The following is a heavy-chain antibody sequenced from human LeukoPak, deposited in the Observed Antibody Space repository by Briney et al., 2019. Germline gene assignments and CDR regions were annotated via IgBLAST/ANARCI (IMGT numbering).Heavy chain of an antibody. D-gene: IGHD6-13*01. V-gene: IGHV3-30*18. CDR1: GFTFSSYG. CDR2: ISYDGSNK. Sequence: GGSLRLSCAASGFTFSSYGMHWVRQAPGKGLEWVAVISYDGSNKYYADSVKGRFTISRDNSKNTLYLQMNSLRAEDTAVYYCAKDKSSSWDLYFDYWGQGTLVTVSS. CDR3: AKDKSSSWDLYFDY. J-gene: IGHJ4*02.